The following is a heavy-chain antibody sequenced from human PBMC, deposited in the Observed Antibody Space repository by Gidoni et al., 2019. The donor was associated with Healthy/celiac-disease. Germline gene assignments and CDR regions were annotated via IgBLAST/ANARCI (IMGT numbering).Heavy chain of an antibody. CDR1: GYSISSGYY. CDR3: ARGGALGGSYYDLYGMDV. Sequence: QVQLQESGPGLVKPSETLSLTCAVSGYSISSGYYWGWIRQPPGKGLEWIGSIYHSGSTYYNPSLKSRVTISVDTSKNQFSLKLSSVTAADTAVYYCARGGALGGSYYDLYGMDVWGQGTTVTVSS. J-gene: IGHJ6*02. D-gene: IGHD1-26*01. CDR2: IYHSGST. V-gene: IGHV4-38-2*01.